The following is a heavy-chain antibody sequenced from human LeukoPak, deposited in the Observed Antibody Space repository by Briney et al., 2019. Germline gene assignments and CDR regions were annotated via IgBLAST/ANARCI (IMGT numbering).Heavy chain of an antibody. CDR3: ASPDYYGSGSYKFDP. CDR1: EYTFTGYY. V-gene: IGHV1-2*02. D-gene: IGHD3-10*01. CDR2: INPNNGGT. J-gene: IGHJ5*02. Sequence: ASVKVSCKASEYTFTGYYMHWVRLAPGQGLEWMGWINPNNGGTKYAQKFQGRVTMTSDTSVSTAYMQLNSLTSDDTAVYYCASPDYYGSGSYKFDPWGQGTLVTVPS.